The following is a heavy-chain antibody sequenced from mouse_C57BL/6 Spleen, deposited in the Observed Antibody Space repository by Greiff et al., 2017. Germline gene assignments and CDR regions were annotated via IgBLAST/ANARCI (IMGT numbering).Heavy chain of an antibody. V-gene: IGHV5-4*01. Sequence: EVHLVESGGGLVKPGGSLKLSCAASGFTFSSYAMSWVRQTPEKRLEWVATISDGGSYTYYPDNVKGRFTISRDNAKNNLYLQMSHLKSEDTAMYYCARGRVDAMDYWGQGTSVTVSS. CDR2: ISDGGSYT. J-gene: IGHJ4*01. CDR3: ARGRVDAMDY. CDR1: GFTFSSYA.